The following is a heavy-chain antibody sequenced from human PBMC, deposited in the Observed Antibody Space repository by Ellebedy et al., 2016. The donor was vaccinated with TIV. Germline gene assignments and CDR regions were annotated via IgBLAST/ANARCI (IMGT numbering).Heavy chain of an antibody. CDR3: ATQRTDFYGQPLDH. D-gene: IGHD2-21*02. V-gene: IGHV3-74*01. J-gene: IGHJ5*02. CDR1: GFTFSSYW. CDR2: INSDESST. Sequence: GESLKISCAASGFTFSSYWMHWVRQAPGKGLVWVSRINSDESSTTYADSANGRFTISRDSAKNTVSLQMTSLRAEDTALYYGATQRTDFYGQPLDHWGRGTLVIVSS.